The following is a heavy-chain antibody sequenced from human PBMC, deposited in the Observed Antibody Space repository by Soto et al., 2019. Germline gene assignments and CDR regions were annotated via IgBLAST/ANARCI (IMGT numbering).Heavy chain of an antibody. D-gene: IGHD2-2*01. V-gene: IGHV4-39*01. CDR2: IYYSGST. Sequence: SETLSLTCTVSGGSISSSSYYWGWIRQPPGKGLEWIGSIYYSGSTYYNPSLKSRVTISVDTSKNQFSLKLSSVTAADTAVYYCARHGLSDIVVVPAAMDYYYYYGMDVWGQGTTVTVSS. CDR1: GGSISSSSYY. CDR3: ARHGLSDIVVVPAAMDYYYYYGMDV. J-gene: IGHJ6*02.